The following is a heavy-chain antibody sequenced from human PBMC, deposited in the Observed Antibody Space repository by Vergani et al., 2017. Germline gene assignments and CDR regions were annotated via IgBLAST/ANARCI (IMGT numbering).Heavy chain of an antibody. J-gene: IGHJ4*02. V-gene: IGHV3-7*01. CDR3: ARARGYSSGWYPHDRSEPYYFDY. D-gene: IGHD6-19*01. CDR1: GFTFSSYW. CDR2: IKQDGSEK. Sequence: EVQLVESGGGLVQPGGSLRLSCAASGFTFSSYWMSWVRQAPGKGLEWVANIKQDGSEKYYVDSVKGRFTISRDNAKNSLYLQMNSLRAEDTAVYYCARARGYSSGWYPHDRSEPYYFDYWGQGTLVTVSS.